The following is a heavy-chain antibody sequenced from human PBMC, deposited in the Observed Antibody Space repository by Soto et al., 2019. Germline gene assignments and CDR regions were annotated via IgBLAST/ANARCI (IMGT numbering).Heavy chain of an antibody. D-gene: IGHD2-15*01. J-gene: IGHJ6*02. V-gene: IGHV1-69*13. Sequence: SVKVSCKASGGTFSSYAISWVRQAPGQGLEWMGGIIPIFGTANYAQKFQGRVTITADESTSTAYMELSSLRSEDTAVYYCARDIGVAPTPNYYYYYGMDVWGQGTTVTVSS. CDR2: IIPIFGTA. CDR1: GGTFSSYA. CDR3: ARDIGVAPTPNYYYYYGMDV.